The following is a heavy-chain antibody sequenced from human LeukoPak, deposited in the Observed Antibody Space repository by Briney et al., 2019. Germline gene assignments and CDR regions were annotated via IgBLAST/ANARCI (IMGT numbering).Heavy chain of an antibody. V-gene: IGHV4-59*01. CDR2: IYYSGSA. Sequence: SETLSLTCTVSGDSIRSSYWSWIRQPPGETLEWVGYIYYSGSANYNPSLKDRVSMSVDTSKNQLSLRLSSVTAADTAVYYCARERGGQRSGQFDQWGQGILVTVPS. J-gene: IGHJ4*02. CDR3: ARERGGQRSGQFDQ. CDR1: GDSIRSSY. D-gene: IGHD2-15*01.